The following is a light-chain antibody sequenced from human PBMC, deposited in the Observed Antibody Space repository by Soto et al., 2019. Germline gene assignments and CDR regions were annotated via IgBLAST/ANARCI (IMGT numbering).Light chain of an antibody. CDR1: QTVYNN. V-gene: IGKV3-15*01. Sequence: VMTQSPATLSVSPGERATLFCRASQTVYNNYLAWYQQKPGQAPRLLIYGVSARATGVPARFSGSGSGTEYTFAITSLQSEDFAVYYCQQYTNWPITFGQGTRLEIK. J-gene: IGKJ5*01. CDR3: QQYTNWPIT. CDR2: GVS.